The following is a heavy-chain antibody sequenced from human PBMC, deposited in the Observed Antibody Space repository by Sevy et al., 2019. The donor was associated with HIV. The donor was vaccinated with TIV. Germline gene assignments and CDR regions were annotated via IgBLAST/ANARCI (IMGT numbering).Heavy chain of an antibody. V-gene: IGHV1-18*01. J-gene: IGHJ6*02. D-gene: IGHD3-3*01. CDR3: TRVDPYYEFGDV. CDR2: ITAYKDNT. Sequence: ASVKVSCKGSGYTLNNYGISWVRQAPGQGLEWIGWITAYKDNTNYAQNFQSRVTMTTDTSASTAYMELRSLRSDDTAVYYCTRVDPYYEFGDVWGQGTTVTVSS. CDR1: GYTLNNYG.